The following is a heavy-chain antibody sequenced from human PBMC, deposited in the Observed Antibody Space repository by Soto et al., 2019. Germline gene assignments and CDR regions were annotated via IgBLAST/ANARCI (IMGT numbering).Heavy chain of an antibody. Sequence: ASVKVSCKASGYTFTSYAMHWVRQAPGQRLEWMGWINAGNGNTKYSQKLQGRVTMTRDTSTSTAYMELRSLRSDDTAVYYCARSPDWELVLFDYWGQGTLVTVSS. CDR3: ARSPDWELVLFDY. J-gene: IGHJ4*02. V-gene: IGHV1-3*01. CDR2: INAGNGNT. CDR1: GYTFTSYA. D-gene: IGHD1-26*01.